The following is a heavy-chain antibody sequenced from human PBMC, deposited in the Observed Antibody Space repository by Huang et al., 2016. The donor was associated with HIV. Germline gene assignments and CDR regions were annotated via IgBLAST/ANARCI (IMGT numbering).Heavy chain of an antibody. V-gene: IGHV3-74*01. J-gene: IGHJ4*02. D-gene: IGHD3-22*01. Sequence: EVQLVESGGGLVQPGGSLRLSCAASGFTFSSYWMHWVRQAPGKGLVWVSLINSDGSISGYADSVKGRFTISRDNAKNTLYLQMNSLRAEDTAVYYCVRDPRIQSWLNYFDYWGQGTLVSVSS. CDR2: INSDGSIS. CDR1: GFTFSSYW. CDR3: VRDPRIQSWLNYFDY.